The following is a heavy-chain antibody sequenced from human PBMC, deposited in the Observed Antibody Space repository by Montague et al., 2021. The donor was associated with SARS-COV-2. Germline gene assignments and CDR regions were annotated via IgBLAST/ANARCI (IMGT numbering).Heavy chain of an antibody. Sequence: SLRLSCAASGFTFSSYAMHWVRQAPGKGLEWVAVISYDGSNKYYADFVKGRFTISRDNSKNTLYLQMNSLRAEGTAVYYCASMLSGRYASDYWGQGTLVTVSS. CDR2: ISYDGSNK. V-gene: IGHV3-30*04. CDR1: GFTFSSYA. CDR3: ASMLSGRYASDY. J-gene: IGHJ4*02. D-gene: IGHD6-19*01.